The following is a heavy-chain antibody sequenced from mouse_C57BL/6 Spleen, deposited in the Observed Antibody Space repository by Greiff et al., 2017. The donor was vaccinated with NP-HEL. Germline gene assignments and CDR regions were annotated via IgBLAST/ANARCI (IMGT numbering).Heavy chain of an antibody. CDR2: ISYDGSN. D-gene: IGHD2-4*01. CDR1: GYSITSGYY. Sequence: EVQLQQSGPGLVKPSQSLSLTCSVTGYSITSGYYWNWIRQFPGNKLEWMGYISYDGSNNYNPSLKNRISITRDTSKNQFFLKLNSVTTEDTATYYCARKDYDYEFAYWGQGTLVTVSA. V-gene: IGHV3-6*01. CDR3: ARKDYDYEFAY. J-gene: IGHJ3*01.